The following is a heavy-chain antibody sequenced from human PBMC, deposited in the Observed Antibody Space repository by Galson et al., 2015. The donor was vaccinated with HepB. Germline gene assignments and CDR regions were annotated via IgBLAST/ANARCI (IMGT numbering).Heavy chain of an antibody. CDR3: ARFYSGSQKYLLPYAFDI. CDR1: GFTFSDYY. D-gene: IGHD1-26*01. Sequence: SLRLSCAASGFTFSDYYMSWIRQAPGKGLEWVSYISSNSSYTNYADSVKGRFTISRDNAKNSLYLQMNSLRAEDTAVYYCARFYSGSQKYLLPYAFDIWGQGTMVTVSS. V-gene: IGHV3-11*06. J-gene: IGHJ3*02. CDR2: ISSNSSYT.